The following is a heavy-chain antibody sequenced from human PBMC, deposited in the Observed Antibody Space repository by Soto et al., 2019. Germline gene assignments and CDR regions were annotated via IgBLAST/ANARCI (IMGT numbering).Heavy chain of an antibody. CDR1: GGTFSSYA. V-gene: IGHV1-69*13. CDR2: IIPIFGTA. Sequence: SVKVSCKASGGTFSSYAISWVRQAPGQRLEWMGGIIPIFGTANYAQKFQGRVTITADESTSTAYMELSSLRSEDTAVYYCARPTRYYYDSSGQSAWFDPWGQGTLVTSPQ. CDR3: ARPTRYYYDSSGQSAWFDP. D-gene: IGHD3-22*01. J-gene: IGHJ5*02.